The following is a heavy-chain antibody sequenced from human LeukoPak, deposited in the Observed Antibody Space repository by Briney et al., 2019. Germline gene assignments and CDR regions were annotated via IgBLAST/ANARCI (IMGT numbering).Heavy chain of an antibody. CDR3: ARDNSVEDTAWWFDP. J-gene: IGHJ5*02. CDR1: GYTFTYYY. D-gene: IGHD4-23*01. Sequence: GASVKVSCKASGYTFTYYYIHWVRQAPGHGLEWLGWMNVKTGATRSAQRFPGRFTMTRDTAIGTASMEFSSLTSDDTAVYYCARDNSVEDTAWWFDPWGQGTLVTVSS. CDR2: MNVKTGAT. V-gene: IGHV1-2*02.